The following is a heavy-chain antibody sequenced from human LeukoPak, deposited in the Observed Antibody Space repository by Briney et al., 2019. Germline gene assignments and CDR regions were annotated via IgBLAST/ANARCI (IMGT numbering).Heavy chain of an antibody. V-gene: IGHV4-61*02. J-gene: IGHJ3*02. CDR2: IYTSGST. CDR1: GGSISSGSYY. CDR3: AREGRNTNAFDI. D-gene: IGHD1-14*01. Sequence: SETLSLTCTVSGGSISSGSYYWSWIRQPAGKGLEWTGRIYTSGSTNYNPSLKSRVTISVDTSKNQFSLKLSSVTAADTAVYYCAREGRNTNAFDIWGQGTMVTVSS.